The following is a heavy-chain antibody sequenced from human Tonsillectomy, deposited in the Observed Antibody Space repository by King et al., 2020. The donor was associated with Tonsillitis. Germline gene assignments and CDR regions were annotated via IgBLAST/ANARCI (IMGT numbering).Heavy chain of an antibody. CDR3: ARYCSSTNCYAYNWFDP. CDR1: GGSISSGGYS. Sequence: LQLQESGSGLVKPSQTLSLICAVSGGSISSGGYSWSWIRQPPGKGLEWIGYIYHSGGTYYNPSLKSRVTISVDRSKNQFSLKLRSVTAADTAVYYCARYCSSTNCYAYNWFDPWGQGTLVTVSS. D-gene: IGHD2-2*01. V-gene: IGHV4-30-2*01. CDR2: IYHSGGT. J-gene: IGHJ5*02.